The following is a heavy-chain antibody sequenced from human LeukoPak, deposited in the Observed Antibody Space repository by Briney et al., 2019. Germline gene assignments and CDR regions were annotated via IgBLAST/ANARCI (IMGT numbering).Heavy chain of an antibody. J-gene: IGHJ5*02. CDR2: IKQDGSEK. CDR1: GFTFSSYW. D-gene: IGHD6-13*01. CDR3: ARDLNDEAAATSPVGWFDP. Sequence: SGGSLRLSCAASGFTFSSYWMSWVRQAPGKGLEWVANIKQDGSEKYYVDSVKGRFTISRDNAKNSLYLQMNSLRAEDTAVYYCARDLNDEAAATSPVGWFDPWGQGTLVTVSS. V-gene: IGHV3-7*01.